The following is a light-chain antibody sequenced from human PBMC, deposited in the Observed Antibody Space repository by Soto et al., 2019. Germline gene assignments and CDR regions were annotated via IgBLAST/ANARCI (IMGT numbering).Light chain of an antibody. CDR3: SSYTSSSTKV. V-gene: IGLV2-14*01. CDR1: SSDVGGYNY. J-gene: IGLJ1*01. CDR2: DVS. Sequence: LTQPASVSGSPGQSITISCTGTSSDVGGYNYVSWYQQHPGKAPRLMIYDVSNRPSGVSNRFSGSKSGNTASLTISGLQAEDEADYYCSSYTSSSTKVFGTGTKVTVL.